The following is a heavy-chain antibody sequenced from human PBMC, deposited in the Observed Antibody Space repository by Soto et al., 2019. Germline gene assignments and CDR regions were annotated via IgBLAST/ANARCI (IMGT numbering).Heavy chain of an antibody. V-gene: IGHV4-59*01. D-gene: IGHD1-1*01. J-gene: IGHJ4*02. CDR3: ARRRGTYFHF. CDR2: IYYSGST. CDR1: GGSISSYY. Sequence: SETLSLTCTVSGGSISSYYWSWIRQPPGKGLEWIGYIYYSGSTDYDPSLKSRVTISVDTSKNQFSLKLSSVTAADTAVYYCARRRGTYFHFWGQGTLVTAPQ.